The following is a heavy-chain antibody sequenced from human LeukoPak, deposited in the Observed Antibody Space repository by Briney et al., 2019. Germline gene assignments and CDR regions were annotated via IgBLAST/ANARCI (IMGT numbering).Heavy chain of an antibody. CDR1: GGSFSGYY. CDR3: ASGSITIDAFDI. CDR2: INHSGST. J-gene: IGHJ3*02. V-gene: IGHV4-34*01. D-gene: IGHD3-9*01. Sequence: SETLSLTCAVYGGSFSGYYWSWIRQPPGKGLEWIGEINHSGSTNYSPSLKSRVTISVDTSKNQFSLKLSSVTAADTAVYYCASGSITIDAFDIWGQGTMVTVSS.